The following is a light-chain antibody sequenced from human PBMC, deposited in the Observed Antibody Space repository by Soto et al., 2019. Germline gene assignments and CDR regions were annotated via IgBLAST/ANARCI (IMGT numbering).Light chain of an antibody. CDR2: ATS. J-gene: IGKJ5*01. CDR1: QGINYY. V-gene: IGKV1-9*01. CDR3: QQLNAYPPT. Sequence: QLTQSPSSPPATAGASLPIRCRASQGINYYLAWYQQKPGQAPKLLIYATSTLQSGVPSRFSGSGSGTDFTLNSSGLQPEDFATYYCQQLNAYPPTFGQGTRLEIK.